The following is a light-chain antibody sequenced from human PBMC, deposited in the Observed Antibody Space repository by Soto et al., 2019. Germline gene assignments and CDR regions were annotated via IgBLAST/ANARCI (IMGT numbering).Light chain of an antibody. J-gene: IGLJ2*01. Sequence: QSVLTQPPSASGTPGQTVTISCSGSSSNIGVNPVKWYQQLPGTAPKVLIYSSSQRPSGGPDRFAASKSGTSASLAISDLQSEDEADYYCEVWYANLSGPLFGGGTKLTVL. V-gene: IGLV1-44*01. CDR1: SSNIGVNP. CDR2: SSS. CDR3: EVWYANLSGPL.